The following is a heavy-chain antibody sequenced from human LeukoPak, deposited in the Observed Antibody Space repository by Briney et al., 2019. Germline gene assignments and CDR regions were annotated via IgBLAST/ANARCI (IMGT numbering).Heavy chain of an antibody. CDR2: IILILGRT. V-gene: IGHV1-69*02. Sequence: SVKVSCKASGYTFTSYYMHWVRQAPGQGLEWMGRIILILGRTNYAQRFQGRVTITADKSTTTAYMDLANLRSDDTAFYYCGNEKEGTDVFDVWGQGTFITVST. CDR3: GNEKEGTDVFDV. D-gene: IGHD1/OR15-1a*01. J-gene: IGHJ3*01. CDR1: GYTFTSYY.